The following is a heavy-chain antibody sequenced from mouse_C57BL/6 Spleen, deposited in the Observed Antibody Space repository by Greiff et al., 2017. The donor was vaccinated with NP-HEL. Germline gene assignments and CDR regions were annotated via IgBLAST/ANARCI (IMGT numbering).Heavy chain of an antibody. CDR2: IDPSDSET. CDR1: GYTFTSYW. D-gene: IGHD3-1*01. V-gene: IGHV1-52*01. J-gene: IGHJ4*01. Sequence: QVQLQQPGAELVRPGSSVKLSCKASGYTFTSYWMHWVKQRPIQGLEWIGNIDPSDSETHCNQKFKDKATLTVDKSSSTAYMQLSSLTSEDSAVYYCAKGARDGDAMDYWGQGTSVTVSS. CDR3: AKGARDGDAMDY.